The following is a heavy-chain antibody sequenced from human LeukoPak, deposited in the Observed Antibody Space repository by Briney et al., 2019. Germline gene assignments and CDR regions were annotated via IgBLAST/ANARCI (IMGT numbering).Heavy chain of an antibody. V-gene: IGHV1-2*02. Sequence: ASVKVSCKASGYTFTGYYFHWVRQAPGQGLEWMGWINPNSGGTNYAQKFQGRVTMTRDTAISTAYMELSRLRSDDTAVYDCARVINYYYYMDVWGKGTTVTVSS. D-gene: IGHD3-16*01. CDR2: INPNSGGT. CDR3: ARVINYYYYMDV. CDR1: GYTFTGYY. J-gene: IGHJ6*03.